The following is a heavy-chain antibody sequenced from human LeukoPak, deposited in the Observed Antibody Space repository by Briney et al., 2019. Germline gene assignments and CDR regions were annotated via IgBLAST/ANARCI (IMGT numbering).Heavy chain of an antibody. CDR2: INYSGTI. V-gene: IGHV4-39*01. CDR1: GGSINSNNHY. J-gene: IGHJ4*02. CDR3: ARHPGYSSGWWYFDF. D-gene: IGHD5-18*01. Sequence: PSETLSLTCNVSGGSINSNNHYWGWIRQPPGKGLEWLGSINYSGTIFYSPSLNSRVTISVDTSGNQFSLKLTSATAAGTAVYYCARHPGYSSGWWYFDFWGQGTLVTVSS.